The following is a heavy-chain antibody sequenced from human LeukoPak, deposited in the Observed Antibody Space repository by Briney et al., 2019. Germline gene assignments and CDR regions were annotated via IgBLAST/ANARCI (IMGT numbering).Heavy chain of an antibody. CDR2: ICSGNNT. CDR1: RFTVSCNY. CDR3: AKDGATRGSIMIFGVDQPPGYYMDV. V-gene: IGHV3-53*01. D-gene: IGHD3-3*01. J-gene: IGHJ6*03. Sequence: GGSLRLSCAASRFTVSCNYVTWVRQAPGKGLEWVSVICSGNNTYHADSVKGRFTISRDNSKNTLYLQMNSLRAEDTAVYYCAKDGATRGSIMIFGVDQPPGYYMDVWGKGTTVTVSS.